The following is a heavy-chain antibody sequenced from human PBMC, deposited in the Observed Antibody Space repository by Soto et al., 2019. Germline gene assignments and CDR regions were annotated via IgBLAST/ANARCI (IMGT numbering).Heavy chain of an antibody. CDR1: GRALSNCDYY. J-gene: IGHJ6*02. Sequence: SETLSLTCTFSGRALSNCDYYWSWIRHPPGKGLEWIGNIYYSGSTYYNPSLKSRVTISVDTSKNQFSLNLTSVTAADTAVYYCASLPYGMDVWGQGTTVS. CDR2: IYYSGST. CDR3: ASLPYGMDV. V-gene: IGHV4-30-4*02.